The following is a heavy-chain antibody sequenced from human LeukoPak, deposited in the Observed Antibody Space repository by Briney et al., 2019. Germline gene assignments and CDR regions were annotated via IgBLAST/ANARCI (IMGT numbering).Heavy chain of an antibody. CDR3: ARGRGYYYDSSGYYYFDY. V-gene: IGHV4-34*01. Sequence: PETLSLTCAVYGGSFSGYYWSWIRQPPGKGLEWIGEINHSGSTNYNPSLKSRVTISVDTSKNQFSLKLSSVTAADTAVYYCARGRGYYYDSSGYYYFDYWGQGTLVTVSS. CDR2: INHSGST. D-gene: IGHD3-22*01. CDR1: GGSFSGYY. J-gene: IGHJ4*02.